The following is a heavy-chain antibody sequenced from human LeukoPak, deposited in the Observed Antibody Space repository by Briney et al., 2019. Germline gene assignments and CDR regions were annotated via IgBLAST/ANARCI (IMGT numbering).Heavy chain of an antibody. D-gene: IGHD2-21*02. V-gene: IGHV1-2*02. Sequence: ASVKVSCKASGYTFIGYYMHWVRQGPGQGLEWMGWINPNTGDTNYAQKFQGRVTMTRDMSISTAYMELSSLRSDDTAVYYCARDSRYCGADCYSNQVPHYYFDYWGQGTLVTVSS. J-gene: IGHJ4*02. CDR1: GYTFIGYY. CDR2: INPNTGDT. CDR3: ARDSRYCGADCYSNQVPHYYFDY.